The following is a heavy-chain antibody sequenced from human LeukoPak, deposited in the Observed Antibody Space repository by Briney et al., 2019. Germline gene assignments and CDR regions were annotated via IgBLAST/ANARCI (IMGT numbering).Heavy chain of an antibody. D-gene: IGHD3/OR15-3a*01. J-gene: IGHJ4*02. V-gene: IGHV3-15*01. CDR3: TTERDLYYFDY. CDR1: GFTFSNAW. Sequence: GGSLRLSCAASGFTFSNAWMSWVRQAPGKGLEWVGRIKSKTDGGTTDYAAPVKGRFTISRDDSKNTLNLQMNSLKTEDTAVYYCTTERDLYYFDYWGQGTLVTVSS. CDR2: IKSKTDGGTT.